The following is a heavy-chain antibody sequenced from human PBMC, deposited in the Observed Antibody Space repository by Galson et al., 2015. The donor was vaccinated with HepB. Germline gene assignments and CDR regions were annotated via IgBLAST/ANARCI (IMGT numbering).Heavy chain of an antibody. CDR2: ISYDGSNK. J-gene: IGHJ4*02. V-gene: IGHV3-30*18. Sequence: SLRLSCAASGFTFSSYGMHWVRQAPGKGLEWVAVISYDGSNKYYADSVKGRFTISRDNSKNTLYLQMNSLRAEDTAVYYCAKSGFLEWLLPWYFDYWGQGTLVTVSS. CDR3: AKSGFLEWLLPWYFDY. D-gene: IGHD3-3*01. CDR1: GFTFSSYG.